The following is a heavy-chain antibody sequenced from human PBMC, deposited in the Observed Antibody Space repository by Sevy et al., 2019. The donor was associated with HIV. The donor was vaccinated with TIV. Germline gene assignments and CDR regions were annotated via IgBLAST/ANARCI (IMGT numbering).Heavy chain of an antibody. CDR2: IKSKTDSGTR. CDR3: AWEIGTSDFDH. V-gene: IGHV3-15*01. Sequence: GESLKISCAASGFAFSDAWMSWVRQAPGKGLEWVARIKSKTDSGTRDFAAPVKGRFSISRDDSKNMVYLQMTSLKDEDTGVYFCAWEIGTSDFDHWGKGTRFTVSS. D-gene: IGHD1-1*01. CDR1: GFAFSDAW. J-gene: IGHJ4*02.